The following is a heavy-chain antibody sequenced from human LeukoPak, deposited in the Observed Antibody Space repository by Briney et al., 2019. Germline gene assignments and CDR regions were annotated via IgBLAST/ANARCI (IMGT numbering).Heavy chain of an antibody. CDR3: ARSRLSGINDAFDI. Sequence: PGGSLRLSCAASGLTFSTYGMTWARQAPGKGLEWVSTISGSAVSTFYAASVKGRFTISRDNSKNTLYLQMNSLRAEDTAVYYCARSRLSGINDAFDIWGQGTTVTVSS. V-gene: IGHV3-23*01. D-gene: IGHD3-3*01. CDR1: GLTFSTYG. J-gene: IGHJ3*02. CDR2: ISGSAVST.